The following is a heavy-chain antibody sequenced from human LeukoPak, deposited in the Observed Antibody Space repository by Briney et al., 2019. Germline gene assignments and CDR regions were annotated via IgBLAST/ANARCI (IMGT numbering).Heavy chain of an antibody. D-gene: IGHD3-9*01. V-gene: IGHV4-61*08. J-gene: IGHJ4*02. CDR3: ASATQTPSWYYDILTGYYPFDY. Sequence: PSETLSLTCTVSGASISTGDYYWSWIRQPPGKGLEWIGYIYYSGSTNYNPSLKSRVTISVDTSKNQFSLKLSSVTAADTAVYYCASATQTPSWYYDILTGYYPFDYWGQGTLVTVSS. CDR1: GASISTGDYY. CDR2: IYYSGST.